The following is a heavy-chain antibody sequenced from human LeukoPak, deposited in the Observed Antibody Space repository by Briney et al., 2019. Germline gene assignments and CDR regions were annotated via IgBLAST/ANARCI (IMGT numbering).Heavy chain of an antibody. CDR3: ARGGFWSDFDAFDI. J-gene: IGHJ3*02. D-gene: IGHD3-3*01. Sequence: GGSLRLSCAASGFTFSSYWMHWVRQAPRKGLVWVSRINTDGSSTSYADSVKGRFTISRDNAKNTLYLQMNSLRAEDTAVYYCARGGFWSDFDAFDIWGQGTMVTVSS. CDR1: GFTFSSYW. V-gene: IGHV3-74*01. CDR2: INTDGSST.